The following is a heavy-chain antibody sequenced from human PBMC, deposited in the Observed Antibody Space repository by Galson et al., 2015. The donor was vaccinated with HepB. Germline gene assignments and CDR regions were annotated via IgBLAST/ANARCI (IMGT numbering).Heavy chain of an antibody. CDR2: IKQDGSEK. CDR3: ARDSEDITAAATGWFDP. D-gene: IGHD6-13*01. J-gene: IGHJ5*02. CDR1: GFMFSSYW. Sequence: SLRLSCAASGFMFSSYWMSWVRQAPGKGLEWVANIKQDGSEKYYVDSVKGRFTTSRDNAKNSLYLQMNSLRAEDTAVYYCARDSEDITAAATGWFDPWGRGTLVTVSS. V-gene: IGHV3-7*01.